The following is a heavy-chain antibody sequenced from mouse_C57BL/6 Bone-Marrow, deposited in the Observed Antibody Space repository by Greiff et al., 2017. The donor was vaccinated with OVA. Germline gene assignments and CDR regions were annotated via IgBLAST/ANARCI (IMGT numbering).Heavy chain of an antibody. CDR2: IYPGSGNT. CDR3: AIPLYSSSYAMDY. Sequence: VQLQQSGAELVRPGASVKLSCKASGYTFTDYYINWVKQRPGQGLEWIARIYPGSGNTYYNEKFKGKATLTAEKSSSTAYMQLSSLTSEDSAVYFCAIPLYSSSYAMDYWGQGTSGTVSS. V-gene: IGHV1-76*01. J-gene: IGHJ4*01. D-gene: IGHD1-1*01. CDR1: GYTFTDYY.